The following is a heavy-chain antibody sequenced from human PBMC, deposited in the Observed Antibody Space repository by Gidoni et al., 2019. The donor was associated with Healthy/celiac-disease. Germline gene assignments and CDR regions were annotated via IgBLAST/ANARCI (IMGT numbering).Heavy chain of an antibody. V-gene: IGHV4-61*01. Sequence: QVQLQESGPGLVKPSETLSLTCTVSGGSVSSGSYYWSWIRQPPGKGLEWIGYIYYSGSTNYNPSLKSRVTISVDTSKNQFSLKLSSVTAADTAVYYCARAMAAREGSGWFDPWGQGTLVTVSS. CDR3: ARAMAAREGSGWFDP. D-gene: IGHD6-6*01. CDR1: GGSVSSGSYY. J-gene: IGHJ5*02. CDR2: IYYSGST.